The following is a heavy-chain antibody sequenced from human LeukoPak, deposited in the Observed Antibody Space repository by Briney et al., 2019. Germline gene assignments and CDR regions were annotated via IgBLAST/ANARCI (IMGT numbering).Heavy chain of an antibody. CDR3: TSIYCSSTSCYGQYYYYMDV. Sequence: GGSLTLSCAASGFTFSGSAMHWVRQASGKGLEWVGRIRSKAKSYATAYAASVKGRFTISRDDSKNTAYLQMNSLKTEDTAVYYCTSIYCSSTSCYGQYYYYMDVWGKGTTVTVSS. D-gene: IGHD2-2*01. CDR1: GFTFSGSA. J-gene: IGHJ6*03. CDR2: IRSKAKSYAT. V-gene: IGHV3-73*01.